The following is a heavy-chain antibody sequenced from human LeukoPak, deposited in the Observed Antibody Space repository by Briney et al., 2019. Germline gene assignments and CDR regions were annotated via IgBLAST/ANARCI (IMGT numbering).Heavy chain of an antibody. CDR2: IKQDGSEK. CDR1: GFTFSSYW. V-gene: IGHV3-7*01. D-gene: IGHD4-17*01. J-gene: IGHJ4*02. Sequence: GGSLRLSCAASGFTFSSYWMSWVRQAPGKGLEWVANIKQDGSEKYYVDSVKGRFTISRDNAKNSLYLQMNSLRAEDTAVYYCARASYGDYVPLDYWGQGTLVTVSS. CDR3: ARASYGDYVPLDY.